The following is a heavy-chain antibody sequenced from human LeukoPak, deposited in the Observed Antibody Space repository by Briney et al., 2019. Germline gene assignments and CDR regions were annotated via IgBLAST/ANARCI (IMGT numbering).Heavy chain of an antibody. D-gene: IGHD5-24*01. CDR3: ARDYKYAFDN. Sequence: GGSLRLSCAASGFKFSDYSMNWVRQVPGKGLEWISYIGIDSGNTNYADSVKGRFTISGDKARNSLYLQMNSLRVEDTAVYYCARDYKYAFDNWGQGTLVTVSS. J-gene: IGHJ4*02. CDR2: IGIDSGNT. CDR1: GFKFSDYS. V-gene: IGHV3-48*01.